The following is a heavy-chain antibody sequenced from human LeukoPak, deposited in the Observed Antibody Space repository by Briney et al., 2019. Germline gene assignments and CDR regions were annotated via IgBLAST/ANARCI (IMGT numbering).Heavy chain of an antibody. CDR2: IYPDDSDT. D-gene: IGHD6-19*01. Sequence: GESLKISCRGPGYTLEKHSIAFARQLPGQGLEWMGIIYPDDSDTTYSPSFEGQVTISVDKSINTAYLQWNSLEASDTAIYYCARQGVAVADTLWLDPLGQGTLVTVSS. J-gene: IGHJ5*02. V-gene: IGHV5-51*01. CDR1: GYTLEKHS. CDR3: ARQGVAVADTLWLDP.